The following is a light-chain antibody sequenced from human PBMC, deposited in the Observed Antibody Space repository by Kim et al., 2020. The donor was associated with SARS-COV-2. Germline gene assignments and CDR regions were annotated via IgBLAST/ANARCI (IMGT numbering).Light chain of an antibody. V-gene: IGLV3-1*01. J-gene: IGLJ3*02. CDR2: EDR. CDR3: QAWDSTTVV. Sequence: VSPRQTARITCSGDTLGDKYVYWYQQRPGHSPMVVIYEDRKRPSGIPERFSGSNSVNTATLTISGTQALDEADYYCQAWDSTTVVFGGGTQLTVL. CDR1: TLGDKY.